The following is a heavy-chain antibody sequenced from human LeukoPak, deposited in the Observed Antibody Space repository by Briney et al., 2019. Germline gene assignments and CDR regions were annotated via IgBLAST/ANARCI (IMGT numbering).Heavy chain of an antibody. V-gene: IGHV3-7*03. CDR1: GFTFSSYW. CDR3: ARGGGLDV. CDR2: INHNGNVN. Sequence: GGSLRLSCAASGFTFSSYWMNWARQAPGKGLEWVASINHNGNVNYYVDSVKGRFTISRDNAKNSLYLQMSNLRAEYTAVYFCARGGGLDVWGQGATVTVSS. J-gene: IGHJ6*02. D-gene: IGHD3-16*01.